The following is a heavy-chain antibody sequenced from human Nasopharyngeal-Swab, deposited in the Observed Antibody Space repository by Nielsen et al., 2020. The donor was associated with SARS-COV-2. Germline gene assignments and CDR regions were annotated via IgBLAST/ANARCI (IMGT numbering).Heavy chain of an antibody. V-gene: IGHV3-9*01. Sequence: SLKISCAASGFTFDDYATHWVRQAPGKGPEWVSGISWNSGSIGYADSVKGRFTISRDNAKNSLYLQMNSLRAEDTALYYCAALLDYGDYGPDYWGQGTLVTVSS. CDR1: GFTFDDYA. D-gene: IGHD4-17*01. CDR2: ISWNSGSI. CDR3: AALLDYGDYGPDY. J-gene: IGHJ4*02.